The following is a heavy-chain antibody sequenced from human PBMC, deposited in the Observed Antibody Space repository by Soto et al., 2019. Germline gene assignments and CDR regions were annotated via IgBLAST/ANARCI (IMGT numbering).Heavy chain of an antibody. D-gene: IGHD6-19*01. CDR3: ARVSSSGWYRTIDY. CDR2: ITWNGGSK. Sequence: EVQLVESGGGVVRPGGSLRLSCAASGFTFDNYGMNWVHQAPGKGLKWVSGITWNGGSKGYADSVKGRFTISRDNAKNSLYLQMNSLRAEDTALYYCARVSSSGWYRTIDYWGQGTLVTVSS. CDR1: GFTFDNYG. J-gene: IGHJ4*02. V-gene: IGHV3-20*04.